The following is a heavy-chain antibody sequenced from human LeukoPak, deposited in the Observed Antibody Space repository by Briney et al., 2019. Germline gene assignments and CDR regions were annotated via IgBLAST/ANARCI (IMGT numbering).Heavy chain of an antibody. CDR1: GYSFTSYW. D-gene: IGHD3-10*01. Sequence: GESLKISCKGSGYSFTSYWIGWVRQIPGEGLEWMGIIYPGDSDTRHSPSFQGQVTISADKSISHAYLQWSSLKASGTGMYYCVRREFGSGSYYGGYWGQGTLVTVSS. J-gene: IGHJ4*02. V-gene: IGHV5-51*01. CDR3: VRREFGSGSYYGGY. CDR2: IYPGDSDT.